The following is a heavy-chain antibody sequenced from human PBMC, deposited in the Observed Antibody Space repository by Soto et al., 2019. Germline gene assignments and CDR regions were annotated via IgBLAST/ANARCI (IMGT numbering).Heavy chain of an antibody. D-gene: IGHD1-20*01. J-gene: IGHJ4*02. CDR1: GFTFSSYG. Sequence: PGGSLRLSCAASGFTFSSYGMHWVRQAPGKGLEWVAVIWYDVSNKYYADSVKGRFTISRDNSKNTLYLQMNSLRAEDTAVYYCARDPGYLLTGTKYYFDYWGQGPLVTVSS. CDR2: IWYDVSNK. CDR3: ARDPGYLLTGTKYYFDY. V-gene: IGHV3-33*08.